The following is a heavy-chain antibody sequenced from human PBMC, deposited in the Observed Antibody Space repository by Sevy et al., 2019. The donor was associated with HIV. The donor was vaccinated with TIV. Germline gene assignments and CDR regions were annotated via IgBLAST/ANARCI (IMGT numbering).Heavy chain of an antibody. D-gene: IGHD3-10*01. CDR1: GFTFSSYS. CDR2: ISSSSRAI. CDR3: VRGPREYYFDS. Sequence: GGSLRLSCEASGFTFSSYSMNWVRQAPGKGPEWVLYISSSSRAIYYAESVRGRFTISRDNAKNSLYLQMNSLRDDDTAIYFCVRGPREYYFDSWGPGILVTVSS. V-gene: IGHV3-48*02. J-gene: IGHJ4*02.